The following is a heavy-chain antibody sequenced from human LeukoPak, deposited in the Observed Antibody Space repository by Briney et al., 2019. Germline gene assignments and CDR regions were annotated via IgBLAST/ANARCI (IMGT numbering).Heavy chain of an antibody. D-gene: IGHD6-19*01. CDR2: ISSSSSYI. V-gene: IGHV3-21*01. CDR3: LGIAVAEDGMDV. CDR1: GFTFSSYA. Sequence: PGGSLRLSCAASGFTFSSYAMSWVRQAPGKGLEWVSSISSSSSYIYYADSVKGRFTISRDNAKNSLYLQMNSLRAEDTAVYYCLGIAVAEDGMDVWGQGTTVTVSS. J-gene: IGHJ6*02.